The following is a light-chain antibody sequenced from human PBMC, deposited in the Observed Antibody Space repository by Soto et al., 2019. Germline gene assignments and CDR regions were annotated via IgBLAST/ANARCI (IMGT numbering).Light chain of an antibody. CDR1: QSVAGAY. J-gene: IGKJ5*01. Sequence: DIVMTQAPRTLSLSPGDRATLSCRASQSVAGAYVAWYQQRPGQAPRLLISEASSRATGIPDRFSGSGSGTDFTLTIDRLEPEDFAMYYCQQHGSSPITFGQGTRLEIK. V-gene: IGKV3-20*01. CDR2: EAS. CDR3: QQHGSSPIT.